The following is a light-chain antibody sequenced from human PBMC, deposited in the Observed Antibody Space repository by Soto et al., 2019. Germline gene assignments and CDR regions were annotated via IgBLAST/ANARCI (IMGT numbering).Light chain of an antibody. CDR3: HLYGTSPLFT. CDR2: GAS. V-gene: IGKV3-20*01. CDR1: QTVSSSY. J-gene: IGKJ2*01. Sequence: EIVLTQSPGTLSLSPGVRATISCRASQTVSSSYLAWSQQKPGQAPRPLIYGASNRATGVPDRFSGTGSGTDFTLTISRLEPEDFAVYYCHLYGTSPLFTFGQGTKLEIK.